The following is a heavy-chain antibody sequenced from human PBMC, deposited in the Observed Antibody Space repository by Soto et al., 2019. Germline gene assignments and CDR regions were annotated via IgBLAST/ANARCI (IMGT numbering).Heavy chain of an antibody. CDR3: ARNDYDILTGYYVNWFDP. Sequence: SETLSLTCTVSGGSISSSSYYWGWIRQPPGKGLEWIGSIYYSGSTYYNPSLKSRVTISVDTSKNQFSLKLSSVTAADTAVYYCARNDYDILTGYYVNWFDPWGQGTLVTVSS. CDR1: GGSISSSSYY. CDR2: IYYSGST. D-gene: IGHD3-9*01. V-gene: IGHV4-39*01. J-gene: IGHJ5*02.